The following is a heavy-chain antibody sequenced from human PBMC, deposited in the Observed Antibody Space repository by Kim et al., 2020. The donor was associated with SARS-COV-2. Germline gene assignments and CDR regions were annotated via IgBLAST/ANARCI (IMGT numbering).Heavy chain of an antibody. V-gene: IGHV3-21*01. Sequence: GGSLRLSCAASGFTFSNYNMNWVRQAPGKGLEWVSSISSSSSYIYYADSVKGRFTISRDNSKNSLYLQMNSLRAEDTAVYYCARPLPTGTTKWVPMAEFDYCGQGTLVTVSS. CDR1: GFTFSNYN. J-gene: IGHJ4*01. CDR2: ISSSSSYI. CDR3: ARPLPTGTTKWVPMAEFDY. D-gene: IGHD4-17*01.